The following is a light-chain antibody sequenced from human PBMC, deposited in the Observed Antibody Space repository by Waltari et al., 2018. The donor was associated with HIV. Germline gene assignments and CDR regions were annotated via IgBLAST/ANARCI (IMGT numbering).Light chain of an antibody. CDR1: SSAIGAYEY. V-gene: IGLV2-14*03. Sequence: QSALTQPASVSGSPGQSITIPCPGTSSAIGAYEYVSWYRQHPDKAPQLLIYDVFYRPSGVSHRFSGSKSGNTASLTISGLQAEDEAVYSCSSYTTTNTIIFGGGTKLTVL. J-gene: IGLJ2*01. CDR3: SSYTTTNTII. CDR2: DVF.